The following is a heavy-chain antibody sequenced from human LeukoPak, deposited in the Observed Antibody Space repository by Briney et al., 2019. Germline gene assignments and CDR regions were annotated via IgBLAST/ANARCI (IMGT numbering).Heavy chain of an antibody. Sequence: SETLSLTCTVSGGSISSYYWSWIRQPAGKGLEWIGRIYTSGSTNYNPSLKSRVTMSVDTSKNQFSLKLSSVTAADTAVYCCARDREGRYSYGNFFDYWGQGTLVTVSS. J-gene: IGHJ4*02. CDR2: IYTSGST. CDR3: ARDREGRYSYGNFFDY. D-gene: IGHD5-18*01. CDR1: GGSISSYY. V-gene: IGHV4-4*07.